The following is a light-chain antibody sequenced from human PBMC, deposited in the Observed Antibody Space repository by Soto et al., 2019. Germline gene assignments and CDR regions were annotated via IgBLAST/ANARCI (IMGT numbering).Light chain of an antibody. V-gene: IGLV2-8*01. J-gene: IGLJ1*01. CDR3: SSYAGSTIXV. CDR2: EVS. Sequence: QSVLTQPPSASGSPGQSVTISCTGTSSDVGGYNYVSWYQQHPGKAPKLMIYEVSKRPSGVPDRFSGSKSGNTASLTVSGLQAEDEADYYCSSYAGSTIXVLGTGNKVTVL. CDR1: SSDVGGYNY.